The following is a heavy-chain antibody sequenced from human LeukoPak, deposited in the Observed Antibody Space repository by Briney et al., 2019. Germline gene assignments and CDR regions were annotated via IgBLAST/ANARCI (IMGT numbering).Heavy chain of an antibody. V-gene: IGHV3-64*01. CDR3: ASLDFWSGHYDY. D-gene: IGHD3-3*01. Sequence: GGSLRPSCAASGFTFSSYAMHWVRHPPEKRLEYGSAISSNGGSTYYANSVKGRFTISRDNSKNTLYLQMGSLRAEDMAVYYCASLDFWSGHYDYWGQGTLVTVSS. CDR2: ISSNGGST. CDR1: GFTFSSYA. J-gene: IGHJ4*02.